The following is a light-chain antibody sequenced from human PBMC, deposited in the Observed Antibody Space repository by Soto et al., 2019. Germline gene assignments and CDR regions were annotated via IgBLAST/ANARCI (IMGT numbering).Light chain of an antibody. CDR2: AAS. Sequence: QFTQSTSALWATDRDEGTITGRASQGISSYLAWYQQKPGKAPKLLIYAASTLQSGVPSRFSGSGSGTDFTLTISSLQPEDFATYYCQQLNSYPLTFGGGTKVDI. J-gene: IGKJ4*01. V-gene: IGKV1-9*01. CDR1: QGISSY. CDR3: QQLNSYPLT.